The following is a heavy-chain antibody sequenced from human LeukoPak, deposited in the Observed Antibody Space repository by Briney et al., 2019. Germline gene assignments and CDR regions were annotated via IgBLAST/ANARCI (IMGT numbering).Heavy chain of an antibody. CDR1: GFTFSSYA. CDR2: MSGSGGST. V-gene: IGHV3-23*01. D-gene: IGHD3-16*01. CDR3: AKDREYSYVYDAFDI. J-gene: IGHJ3*02. Sequence: GGSLRLSCAASGFTFSSYAMSWVRQAPGKGLEWVSGMSGSGGSTYYADSVRGRFTISRDNSKNTLYLQMNTLRAEDTAVYYCAKDREYSYVYDAFDIWGQGTLVTVSS.